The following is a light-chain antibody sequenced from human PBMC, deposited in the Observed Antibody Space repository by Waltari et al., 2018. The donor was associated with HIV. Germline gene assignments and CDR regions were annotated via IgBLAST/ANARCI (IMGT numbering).Light chain of an antibody. CDR2: DVT. J-gene: IGLJ1*01. CDR3: CSYSGTYSCV. Sequence: QSALTQPRSVSGSPGQSVSISCTETSSDFRFYTCVSWYQQHPGKAPKLIIYDVTKRPSVVPDRFSPSRSVNTASLTISGLQAEDEATYFCCSYSGTYSCVFGTGPEVSLI. V-gene: IGLV2-11*01. CDR1: SSDFRFYTC.